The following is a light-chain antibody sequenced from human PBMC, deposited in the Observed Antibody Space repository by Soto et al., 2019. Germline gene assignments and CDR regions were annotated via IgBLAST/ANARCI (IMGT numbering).Light chain of an antibody. V-gene: IGKV1-17*03. J-gene: IGKJ1*01. CDR1: QAISNY. CDR3: LQHKSYQWT. Sequence: DIQMTQSPSALSASVGGRVTITCRSSQAISNYLAWFQQKPGQAPKRLIYAASTLESGVPSRFSGSGSGTEFSLTISSLQPEDFATYFCLQHKSYQWTFGQGTKV. CDR2: AAS.